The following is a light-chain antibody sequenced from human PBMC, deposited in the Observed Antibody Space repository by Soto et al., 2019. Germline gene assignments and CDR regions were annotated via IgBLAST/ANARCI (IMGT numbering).Light chain of an antibody. Sequence: DIQMTQSPSSLSASVGDRVTITCRASQSVSSNLNWYQQKPGKAPNLLIYTASSLQSGVPSRFSGSGSGTDFTLTISSLQPEDFATYYCQQSYSISWTFGQGTKVDIK. CDR3: QQSYSISWT. CDR1: QSVSSN. CDR2: TAS. J-gene: IGKJ1*01. V-gene: IGKV1-39*01.